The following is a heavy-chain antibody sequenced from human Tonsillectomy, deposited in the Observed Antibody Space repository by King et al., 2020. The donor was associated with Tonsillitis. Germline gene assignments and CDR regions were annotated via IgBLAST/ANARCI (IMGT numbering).Heavy chain of an antibody. Sequence: QLVQSGGGVVQPGRSLRLSCAASGFIFNNYGMHWVRQAPGKGLEWVAVIWYDGSNKNYADSVKGRFTISRDNSKNTLYLQMSTLRAEDTAVYYCARVVGQYKLLYGMDVWGQGTTVTVSS. CDR1: GFIFNNYG. CDR3: ARVVGQYKLLYGMDV. D-gene: IGHD1-1*01. J-gene: IGHJ6*02. V-gene: IGHV3-33*01. CDR2: IWYDGSNK.